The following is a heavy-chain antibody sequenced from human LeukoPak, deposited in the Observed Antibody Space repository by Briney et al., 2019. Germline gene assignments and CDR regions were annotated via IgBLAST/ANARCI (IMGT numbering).Heavy chain of an antibody. V-gene: IGHV3-20*04. CDR2: INWNGGST. Sequence: PGGSLRLSCVASGFTFDDYGMSWVRQAPGKGLEWVSGINWNGGSTGYADSVKGRFTISRDNAKNSLYLQMNSLRAEDTAVYYCAKDSYYDILTGRGAFDIWGQGTMVTVSS. CDR1: GFTFDDYG. J-gene: IGHJ3*02. D-gene: IGHD3-9*01. CDR3: AKDSYYDILTGRGAFDI.